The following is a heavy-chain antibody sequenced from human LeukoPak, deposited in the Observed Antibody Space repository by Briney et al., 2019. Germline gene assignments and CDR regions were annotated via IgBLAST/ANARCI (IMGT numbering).Heavy chain of an antibody. Sequence: GGSLRLSCAASGFTFSSYAMSWVRQAPGKGLEWVSTISGSGGNTYYADSVKGRFTISRDNSKNTLYLQMNSLRAEDTAVYYCARHAVVITTGAFDIWGQGTMVTVSS. V-gene: IGHV3-23*01. CDR1: GFTFSSYA. CDR2: ISGSGGNT. J-gene: IGHJ3*02. D-gene: IGHD3-22*01. CDR3: ARHAVVITTGAFDI.